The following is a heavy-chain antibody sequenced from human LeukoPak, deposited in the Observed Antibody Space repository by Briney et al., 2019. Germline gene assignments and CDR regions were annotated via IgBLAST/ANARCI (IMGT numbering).Heavy chain of an antibody. V-gene: IGHV1-18*01. J-gene: IGHJ6*03. CDR2: ISAYNGNT. D-gene: IGHD3-10*01. CDR1: GYTFTSYG. Sequence: GASVKVSCKASGYTFTSYGISWVRQAPGQGLEWMGWISAYNGNTNYAQKLQGRVTMTTDTSTSTAYMELRSLRSDDTAVYYCARWKGWFGEFPGEYYYYMDVWGKGTTVTVSS. CDR3: ARWKGWFGEFPGEYYYYMDV.